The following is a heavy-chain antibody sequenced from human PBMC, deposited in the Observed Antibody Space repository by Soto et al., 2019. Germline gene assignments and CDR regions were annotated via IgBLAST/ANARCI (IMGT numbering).Heavy chain of an antibody. Sequence: EVQLVESGGGLVQPGGSLRLSCAASGFTFSSYEMNWVRQAPGKGLEWVSYISSSGSTIYYADSVKGRFTISRDNAKNSLYLQMNSLRAEDTAVSYCARVYDFWSGMDVWGQGTTVTVSS. CDR1: GFTFSSYE. CDR3: ARVYDFWSGMDV. J-gene: IGHJ6*02. V-gene: IGHV3-48*03. D-gene: IGHD3-3*01. CDR2: ISSSGSTI.